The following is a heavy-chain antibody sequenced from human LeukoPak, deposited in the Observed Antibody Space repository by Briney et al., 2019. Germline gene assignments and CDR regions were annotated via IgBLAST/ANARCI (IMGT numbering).Heavy chain of an antibody. CDR2: IYPGDSDT. CDR3: ARHGSPAAAGTYFQH. V-gene: IGHV5-51*01. J-gene: IGHJ1*01. CDR1: GYSFTSYW. D-gene: IGHD6-13*01. Sequence: GGSLKISCKGSGYSFTSYWIGWVRQMPGKGLGWMGIIYPGDSDTRYSPSFQGQVTISADKSISTAYLQWSSLKASDTAMYYCARHGSPAAAGTYFQHWGQGTLVTVSS.